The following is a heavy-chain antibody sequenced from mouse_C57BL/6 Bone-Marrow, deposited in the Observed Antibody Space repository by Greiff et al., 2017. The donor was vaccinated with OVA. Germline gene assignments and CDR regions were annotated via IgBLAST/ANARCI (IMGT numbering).Heavy chain of an antibody. CDR2: IRSKSNNYAT. Sequence: EVQRVESGGGLVQPKGSLKLSCAASGFSFNTYAMNWVRQAPGKGLEWVARIRSKSNNYATYYADSVKDRFTISRDDSESMLYLQMNNLKTEDTAMYYCVRHYDGTWRGFAYWGQGTLVTVSA. CDR3: VRHYDGTWRGFAY. D-gene: IGHD2-3*01. J-gene: IGHJ3*01. CDR1: GFSFNTYA. V-gene: IGHV10-1*01.